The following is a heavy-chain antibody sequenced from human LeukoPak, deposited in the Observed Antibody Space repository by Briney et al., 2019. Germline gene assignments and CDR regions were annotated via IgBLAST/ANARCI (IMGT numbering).Heavy chain of an antibody. CDR2: MSYSGST. Sequence: PSETLSLTCTVSGDSISSSTYHWGWIRRPPGKGLEWIATMSYSGSTYYNPSLKSRVTMSVDTSKNQFSLKVNSVTAADTAVYYCARWGCSGGGCYYYFYYGMDVWGQGTTVTVSS. CDR1: GDSISSSTYH. D-gene: IGHD2-15*01. V-gene: IGHV4-39*01. CDR3: ARWGCSGGGCYYYFYYGMDV. J-gene: IGHJ6*02.